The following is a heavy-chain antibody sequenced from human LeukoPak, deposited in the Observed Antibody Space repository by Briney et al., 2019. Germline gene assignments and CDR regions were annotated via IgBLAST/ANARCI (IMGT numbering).Heavy chain of an antibody. CDR1: GFTFSSYS. CDR3: ARDRSYSIPD. J-gene: IGHJ4*02. CDR2: ISGSSSTV. D-gene: IGHD2-2*02. Sequence: GGSLRLSCAASGFTFSSYSMNWVRQAPGKGLEWVSYISGSSSTVYYADSVKGRFTVSRDNARNSLYLQMNSLRVEDTAVYCCARDRSYSIPDWGQGTLVTVSS. V-gene: IGHV3-48*01.